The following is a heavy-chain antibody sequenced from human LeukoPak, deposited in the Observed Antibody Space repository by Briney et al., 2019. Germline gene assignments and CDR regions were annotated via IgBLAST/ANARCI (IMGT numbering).Heavy chain of an antibody. CDR1: GGSFSGHY. D-gene: IGHD3-10*02. CDR2: INHSGST. CDR3: ARAPNHYVERGAFDY. V-gene: IGHV4-34*01. J-gene: IGHJ4*02. Sequence: SETLSLTCAVYGGSFSGHYWSWIRQPPGKGLEWMGEINHSGSTNYNPSLKSRVTISVDTSKNQSSLKLSSVTAADTAVYYCARAPNHYVERGAFDYWGQGTLVTVSS.